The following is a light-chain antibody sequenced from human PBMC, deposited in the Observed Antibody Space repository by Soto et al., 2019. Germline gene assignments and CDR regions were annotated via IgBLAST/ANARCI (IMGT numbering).Light chain of an antibody. V-gene: IGLV2-23*01. CDR1: SSDVGSYNL. CDR2: EGS. J-gene: IGLJ2*01. CDR3: CSYAGSSTLV. Sequence: QSVLTPSASVSGSPGQSITISCTGTSSDVGSYNLVSWYQQHPGKAPKLMIYEGSKRPSGVSNRFSGSKSGNTASLTISGLQAEDEADYYCCSYAGSSTLVFGGGTKLTVL.